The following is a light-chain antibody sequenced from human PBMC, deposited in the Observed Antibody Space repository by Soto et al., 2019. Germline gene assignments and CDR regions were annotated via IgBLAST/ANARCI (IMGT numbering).Light chain of an antibody. CDR1: SSDIGAYDY. Sequence: QSALTQPASLSGSPGQSITISCTGTSSDIGAYDYVSWFQQHPGKAPKLMISEVNNRPSGVSNRFSCSKSGNTAYLTISGLQVEDEAEYFCFSVTTTSTHVFGAGTKVTVL. CDR3: FSVTTTSTHV. J-gene: IGLJ1*01. V-gene: IGLV2-14*01. CDR2: EVN.